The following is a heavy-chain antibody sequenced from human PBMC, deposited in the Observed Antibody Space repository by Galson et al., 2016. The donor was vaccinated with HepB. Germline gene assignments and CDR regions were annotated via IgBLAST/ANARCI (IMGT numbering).Heavy chain of an antibody. CDR2: VSRDASIT. J-gene: IGHJ4*02. CDR3: ARELTSHFELDY. V-gene: IGHV3-30-3*01. CDR1: GFSFSSYA. Sequence: SLRLSCAASGFSFSSYAVHWVRQAPGKGLEWVAVVSRDASITYYAESMKGRFTISRDNSMNTLYLQMINLRDDDTGVYFCARELTSHFELDYWGQGALVIVSS. D-gene: IGHD2-2*01.